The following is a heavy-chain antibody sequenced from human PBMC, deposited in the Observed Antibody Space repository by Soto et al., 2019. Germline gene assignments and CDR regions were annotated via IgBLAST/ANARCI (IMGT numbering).Heavy chain of an antibody. V-gene: IGHV3-23*01. J-gene: IGHJ2*01. CDR2: ISGSGGST. CDR1: GFTFSSYA. Sequence: EVQLLESGGGLVQPGGSLRLSCAASGFTFSSYAMSWVRQAPGKGLEWVSAISGSGGSTYYADSVKGRFTISRDNSKNTLYLQMNSLRAEDTAVYYCAKDVGIVVAGTPDWYFDLWGRGTLVTVSS. CDR3: AKDVGIVVAGTPDWYFDL. D-gene: IGHD6-19*01.